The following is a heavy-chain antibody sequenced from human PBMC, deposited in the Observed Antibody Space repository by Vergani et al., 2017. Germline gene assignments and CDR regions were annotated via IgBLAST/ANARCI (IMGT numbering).Heavy chain of an antibody. CDR2: IYYSGST. V-gene: IGHV4-39*01. CDR1: GASIRSSNYY. J-gene: IGHJ5*02. CDR3: AGHSTVGWLVRLRGIDP. D-gene: IGHD6-19*01. Sequence: QLQLQESGPGLVKPSATLSLTCSVSGASIRSSNYYWGWIRQPPGKGLEWIASIYYSGSTYYNPSLKSRVTISVDTSKNQFSLKLSSVTAADTAVYFCAGHSTVGWLVRLRGIDPWGQEILVTVSS.